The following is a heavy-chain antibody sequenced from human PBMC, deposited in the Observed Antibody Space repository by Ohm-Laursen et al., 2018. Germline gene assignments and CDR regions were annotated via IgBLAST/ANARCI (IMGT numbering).Heavy chain of an antibody. Sequence: GTLSLTCTVSGGSISSGGYYWSWLRQHPGKGLEWIGYIYYSGSTNYNPSLKSRLTISVDTSKNQFSLKLSSVTAADTAVYYCARETIFGPSGGMDVWGQGTTVTVSS. V-gene: IGHV4-61*08. D-gene: IGHD3-3*01. CDR3: ARETIFGPSGGMDV. CDR1: GGSISSGGYY. J-gene: IGHJ6*02. CDR2: IYYSGST.